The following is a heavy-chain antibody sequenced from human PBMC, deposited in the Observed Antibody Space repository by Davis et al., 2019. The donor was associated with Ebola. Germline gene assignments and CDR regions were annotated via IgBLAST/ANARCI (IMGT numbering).Heavy chain of an antibody. J-gene: IGHJ4*02. CDR1: GYTFTSYA. Sequence: ASVKVSCKASGYTFTSYAMHWVRQAPGQRLEWMGWINAGNGNTKYSQKFQGRVTITRDTSASTAYMELSSLRSEDTAVYYCARSKVLLRFLEWLSFFDYWGQGTLVTVSS. D-gene: IGHD3-3*01. CDR3: ARSKVLLRFLEWLSFFDY. CDR2: INAGNGNT. V-gene: IGHV1-3*01.